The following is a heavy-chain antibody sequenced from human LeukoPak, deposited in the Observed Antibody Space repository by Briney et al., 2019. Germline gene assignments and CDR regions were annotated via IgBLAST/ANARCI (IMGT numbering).Heavy chain of an antibody. CDR1: GYTFTGYY. V-gene: IGHV1-2*02. J-gene: IGHJ4*02. CDR3: ARVGRGDWYYFDY. D-gene: IGHD2-21*02. CDR2: INPNSGGT. Sequence: ASVKVSCKASGYTFTGYYMHWVRQAPGQGLEWMGWINPNSGGTNYAQKFQGRVTMTRDTSISTACMELSRLRSDDTAVYYCARVGRGDWYYFDYWGQGTLVTVSS.